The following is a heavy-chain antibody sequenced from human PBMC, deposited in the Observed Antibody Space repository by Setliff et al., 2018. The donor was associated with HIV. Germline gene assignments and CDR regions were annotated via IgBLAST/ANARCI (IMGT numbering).Heavy chain of an antibody. Sequence: PSETLSLTCAVYNGSFSGYYWTWIRQPPGKGLEWIGEINHSGSTNYSPSLKSRVTISVDASRNQFSLRLSSVTAADTAVYYCAAWGPRYGYAPYFFDSWGQGTLVTVS. J-gene: IGHJ4*02. CDR3: AAWGPRYGYAPYFFDS. CDR2: INHSGST. CDR1: NGSFSGYY. V-gene: IGHV4-34*01. D-gene: IGHD3-16*01.